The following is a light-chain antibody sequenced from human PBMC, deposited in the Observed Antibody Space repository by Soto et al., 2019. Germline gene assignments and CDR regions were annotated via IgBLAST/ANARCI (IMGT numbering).Light chain of an antibody. V-gene: IGKV3-20*01. CDR1: QSVSQSVSSK. CDR2: GAS. CDR3: QQYGSFRT. Sequence: EVVMTQSPATLSVSPGERVTLSCRASQSVSQSVSSKLAWYQQKPGQAPRLLIYGASSRATGIPDRFSGSGSGTDFTLTISRLEPEDFAVYYCQQYGSFRTFGQGTKVDIK. J-gene: IGKJ1*01.